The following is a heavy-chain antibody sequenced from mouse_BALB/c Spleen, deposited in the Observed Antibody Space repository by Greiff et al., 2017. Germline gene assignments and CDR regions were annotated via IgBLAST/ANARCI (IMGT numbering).Heavy chain of an antibody. J-gene: IGHJ3*01. CDR3: ARNGYYRYDAWFAY. Sequence: VKLMESGPGLVAPSQSLSITCTVSGFSLSRYSVHWVRQPPGKGLEWLGMIWGGGSTDYNSALKSRLSISKDNSKSQVFFKMNSLQANDTAIYYCARNGYYRYDAWFAYWGQGTLVTVSA. CDR1: GFSLSRYS. CDR2: IWGGGST. D-gene: IGHD2-14*01. V-gene: IGHV2-6-4*01.